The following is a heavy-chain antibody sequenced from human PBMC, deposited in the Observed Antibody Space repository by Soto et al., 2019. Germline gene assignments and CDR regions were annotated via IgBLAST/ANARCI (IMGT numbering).Heavy chain of an antibody. Sequence: ASVKLSCKASGYTITSYGISLVRKAPGQGLEWMGWISAYNGNTNYAQKLQGRVTMTTDTSTSTAYMELRSLRSDDTAVYYCARGRWLRSSFDYWGHGTLVTVSS. CDR3: ARGRWLRSSFDY. J-gene: IGHJ4*01. CDR2: ISAYNGNT. D-gene: IGHD5-12*01. CDR1: GYTITSYG. V-gene: IGHV1-18*01.